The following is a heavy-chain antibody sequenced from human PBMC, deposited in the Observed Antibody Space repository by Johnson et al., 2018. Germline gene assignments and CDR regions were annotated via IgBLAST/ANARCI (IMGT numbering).Heavy chain of an antibody. CDR2: ISWNSRNI. CDR3: VRGRWFGELLEYFQH. D-gene: IGHD3-10*01. V-gene: IGHV3-9*01. J-gene: IGHJ1*01. Sequence: EVQLVESGGGLVQPGRSLRLSCAASGFTLDDYAMHWVRQVPGKGLEWVSGISWNSRNIDYADSVKGRFTISRDNAKNSVALQMDSLRTGDTALYYWVRGRWFGELLEYFQHWGQGTQVTGSS. CDR1: GFTLDDYA.